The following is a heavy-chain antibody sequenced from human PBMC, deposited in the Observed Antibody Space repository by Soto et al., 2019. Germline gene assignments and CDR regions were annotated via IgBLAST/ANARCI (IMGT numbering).Heavy chain of an antibody. CDR2: IFSVGST. V-gene: IGHV3-53*01. Sequence: SLRLSCAASGFAVSNYYMTWVRQAPGKRLEWVSVIFSVGSTYYADSVKGRFTISRDISKNTLYLHMSGLSAEDTAFYYCVSFRPIYGAGWYYLDYWGQGTLVTVSS. D-gene: IGHD6-19*01. CDR3: VSFRPIYGAGWYYLDY. CDR1: GFAVSNYY. J-gene: IGHJ4*02.